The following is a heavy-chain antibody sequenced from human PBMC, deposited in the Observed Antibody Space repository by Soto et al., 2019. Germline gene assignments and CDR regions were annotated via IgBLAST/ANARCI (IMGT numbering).Heavy chain of an antibody. CDR1: GYTFSSFG. CDR3: ARVMTMIVVGESWYFDL. V-gene: IGHV1-18*01. Sequence: QVQLVQSGTEVKKPGASVKVSCKASGYTFSSFGISWVRQAPGQGLEWMGWISADNGKTNYAQKFQGRVTMTTDTSTSTAYMELRSLRSDDTAGYYCARVMTMIVVGESWYFDLWGRGTLVTVSS. D-gene: IGHD3-22*01. CDR2: ISADNGKT. J-gene: IGHJ2*01.